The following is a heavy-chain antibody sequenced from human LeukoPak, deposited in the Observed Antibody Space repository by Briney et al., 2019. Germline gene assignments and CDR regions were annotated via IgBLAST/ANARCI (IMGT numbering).Heavy chain of an antibody. CDR3: ARVGIYYTSSWYYFDY. Sequence: TGGSLRLSCAASGFTFSSYEMNWVRQAPGKGLEWVSYISSSGSTIYYADSVKGRFTISRDNAKNSLYLQVNSLRAEDTAVYYCARVGIYYTSSWYYFDYWGQGTLVTVSS. V-gene: IGHV3-48*03. D-gene: IGHD6-13*01. J-gene: IGHJ4*02. CDR2: ISSSGSTI. CDR1: GFTFSSYE.